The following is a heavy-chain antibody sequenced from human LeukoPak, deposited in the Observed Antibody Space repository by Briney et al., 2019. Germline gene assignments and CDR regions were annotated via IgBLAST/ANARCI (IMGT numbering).Heavy chain of an antibody. V-gene: IGHV3-7*03. Sequence: GGSLRLSCAASGFTFSSYWMSWVRQAPGKGLEWVANIKQDGSEKYYVDSVKGRFTISRDNAKNSLYLQMNSLRAEDTAVYYCARDWRGSSWYEEDYWGQGTLVTVSS. J-gene: IGHJ4*02. CDR2: IKQDGSEK. CDR3: ARDWRGSSWYEEDY. CDR1: GFTFSSYW. D-gene: IGHD6-13*01.